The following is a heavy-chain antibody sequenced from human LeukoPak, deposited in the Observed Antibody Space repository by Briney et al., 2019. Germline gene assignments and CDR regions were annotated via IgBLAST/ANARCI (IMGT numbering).Heavy chain of an antibody. CDR2: ISSSGSTI. CDR1: GFTFSSYE. CDR3: AREVLAADFIDY. D-gene: IGHD6-13*01. V-gene: IGHV3-48*03. J-gene: IGHJ4*02. Sequence: QPGGSLRLSCAASGFTFSSYEMNWVRQAPGKGLEWVSYISSSGSTIYYADSVKGRFTISRDNAKNSLYLQMNSLRAEDTAVYYCAREVLAADFIDYWGQGTLVTVSS.